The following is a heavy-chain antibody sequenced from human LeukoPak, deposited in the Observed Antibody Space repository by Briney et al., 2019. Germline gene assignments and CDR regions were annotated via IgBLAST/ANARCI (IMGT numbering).Heavy chain of an antibody. V-gene: IGHV3-74*01. CDR3: AGGPGFLIDC. Sequence: GGSLRLSCAASGFTFSSYWMHWVRQAPGKGLVWVSRINSDGSSTSYADSVKGRLTISRDNAKNLLYLQMNSLRVEDTAVYYCAGGPGFLIDCWGQGTLVTVSS. CDR1: GFTFSSYW. CDR2: INSDGSST. D-gene: IGHD3-3*01. J-gene: IGHJ4*02.